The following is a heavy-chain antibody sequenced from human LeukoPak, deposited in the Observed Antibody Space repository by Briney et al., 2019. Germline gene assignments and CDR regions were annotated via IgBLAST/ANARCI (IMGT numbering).Heavy chain of an antibody. V-gene: IGHV3-48*01. CDR1: GFTFGDYS. CDR2: IGIDSGNT. Sequence: PGGSLRLSCAASGFTFGDYSMNWVRQAPGKRREWISYIGIDSGNTNYADSVKGRFTISGDKAKNSLYLQMNSLRVEDTAVYYCARDYKYAFDNWGQGTLVTVSS. J-gene: IGHJ4*02. D-gene: IGHD5-24*01. CDR3: ARDYKYAFDN.